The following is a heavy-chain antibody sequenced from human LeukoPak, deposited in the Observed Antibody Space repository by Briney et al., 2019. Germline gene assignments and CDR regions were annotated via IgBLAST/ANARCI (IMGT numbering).Heavy chain of an antibody. CDR2: IKSDGTIT. CDR3: ARAMRSGYDY. J-gene: IGHJ4*02. D-gene: IGHD5-12*01. CDR1: GFTFSSYW. V-gene: IGHV3-74*01. Sequence: GGSLRLSCAASGFTFSSYWMHWVRQAPGKGLVWVSGIKSDGTITHYADSVKGRFTISRDNAKNTLYLQMNSLRAEDTAVYYCARAMRSGYDYWGQGTLVTVSS.